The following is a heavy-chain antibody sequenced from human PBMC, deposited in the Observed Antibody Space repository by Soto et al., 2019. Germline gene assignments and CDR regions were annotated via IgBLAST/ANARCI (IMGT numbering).Heavy chain of an antibody. V-gene: IGHV1-69*01. CDR1: GGTFSSYA. CDR2: IIPIFGTA. D-gene: IGHD6-19*01. J-gene: IGHJ4*02. Sequence: QVQLVQSGAEVKKPGSSVKVSCKASGGTFSSYAISWVRQAPGQGLELMGGIIPIFGTANYAQKFQGRVTITADESTSTAYMELSSLRSEDTAVYYCARDAPERGAVVRPTGAYYFDYWGQGTLVTVSS. CDR3: ARDAPERGAVVRPTGAYYFDY.